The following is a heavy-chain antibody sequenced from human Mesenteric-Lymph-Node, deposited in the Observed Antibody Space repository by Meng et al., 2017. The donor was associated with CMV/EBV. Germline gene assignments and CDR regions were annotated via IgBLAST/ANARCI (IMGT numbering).Heavy chain of an antibody. CDR3: ARARGSYPLGY. J-gene: IGHJ4*02. V-gene: IGHV4-34*01. Sequence: GSLRLSCAVYGGSFSGYYWSWIRQPPGKGLEWIGEINHSGSTNYNPSLKSRVTISVDTSKNQFSLKLSSVTAADTAVYYCARARGSYPLGYWGQGTLVTVSS. CDR1: GGSFSGYY. CDR2: INHSGST. D-gene: IGHD1-26*01.